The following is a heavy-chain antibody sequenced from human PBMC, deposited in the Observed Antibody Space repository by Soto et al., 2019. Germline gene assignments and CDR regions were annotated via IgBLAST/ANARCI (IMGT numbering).Heavy chain of an antibody. D-gene: IGHD5-12*01. V-gene: IGHV1-69*06. J-gene: IGHJ4*02. CDR3: ARDLVATGPLDY. CDR2: IIPIFGTA. Sequence: SVKVSCKASGGTFSSYAISWMRQAPGQGLEWMGGIIPIFGTANYAQKFQGRVTITADKSTSTAYMELSSLRSEDTAVYYCARDLVATGPLDYWGQGTLVTVSS. CDR1: GGTFSSYA.